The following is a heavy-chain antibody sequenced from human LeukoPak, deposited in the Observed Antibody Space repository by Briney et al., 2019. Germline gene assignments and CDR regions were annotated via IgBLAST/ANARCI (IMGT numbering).Heavy chain of an antibody. CDR1: GYTLTELS. CDR3: ATALTSIAARGDDY. CDR2: FDPEDGET. V-gene: IGHV1-24*01. D-gene: IGHD6-6*01. J-gene: IGHJ4*02. Sequence: ASVKVSCKVSGYTLTELSMHWVRQAPGKGLEWMGGFDPEDGETIYAQKFQGRVTMTEDTSTDTAYMELSSLRSEGTAVYYCATALTSIAARGDDYWGQGTLVTVSS.